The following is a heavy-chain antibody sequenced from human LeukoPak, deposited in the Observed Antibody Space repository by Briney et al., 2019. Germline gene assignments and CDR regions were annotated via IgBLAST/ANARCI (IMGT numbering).Heavy chain of an antibody. J-gene: IGHJ3*02. V-gene: IGHV4-34*01. D-gene: IGHD1-26*01. Sequence: SETLSLTCAVYGGSFSGYYWSWIRQPPGKGLEWIGEINHSGSTNYNPSLKSRVTISVDTSKNQFSLKLSSVTAADTAVYYCARRDRELRSFDIWGQGTMVTVSS. CDR3: ARRDRELRSFDI. CDR2: INHSGST. CDR1: GGSFSGYY.